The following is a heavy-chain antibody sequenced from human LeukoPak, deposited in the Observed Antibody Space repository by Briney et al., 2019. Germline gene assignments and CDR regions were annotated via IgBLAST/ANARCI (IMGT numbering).Heavy chain of an antibody. J-gene: IGHJ4*02. CDR2: IYHSGST. V-gene: IGHV4-38-2*02. CDR3: ARDITMKPGY. CDR1: GYSISSGYY. Sequence: SETLSLTCTVSGYSISSGYYWGWIRQPPGKGLEWIGSIYHSGSTYYNPSLKRRVTISGDTSKNQFSLKLSSGTAADTGVYYCARDITMKPGYWGQGTLVTVSS. D-gene: IGHD3-22*01.